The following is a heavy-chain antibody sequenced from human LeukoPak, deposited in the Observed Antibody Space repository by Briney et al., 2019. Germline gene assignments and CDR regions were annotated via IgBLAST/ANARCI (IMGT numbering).Heavy chain of an antibody. J-gene: IGHJ6*02. CDR2: INHSGST. D-gene: IGHD1-26*01. Sequence: SETLSLTCAVYGGSFSGYYWSWIRQPQGKGWRGIGEINHSGSTNYNPSLKSRVTISVDTSKNQFSLKLSSVTAADTAVYYCARLIRATNGMDVWGQGTTVTVSS. CDR3: ARLIRATNGMDV. CDR1: GGSFSGYY. V-gene: IGHV4-34*01.